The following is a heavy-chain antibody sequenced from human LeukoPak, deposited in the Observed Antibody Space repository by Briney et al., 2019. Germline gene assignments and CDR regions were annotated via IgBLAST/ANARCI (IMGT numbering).Heavy chain of an antibody. J-gene: IGHJ4*02. CDR2: TSYSEGT. Sequence: SETLSLTCTVSGGSVSRGGYYWNWIRQHPGKGLEWIGFTSYSEGTYYNPSLMSRITISVDRSQNQFSLKMRDVTAADTAVYFCATADWESFYFDSWGQGVLVAVSS. CDR3: ATADWESFYFDS. CDR1: GGSVSRGGYY. V-gene: IGHV4-31*03. D-gene: IGHD1-26*01.